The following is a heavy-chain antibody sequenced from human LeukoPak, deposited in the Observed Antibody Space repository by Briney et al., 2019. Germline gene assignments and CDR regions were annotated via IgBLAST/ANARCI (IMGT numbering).Heavy chain of an antibody. V-gene: IGHV4-4*07. CDR1: GGSISSYY. J-gene: IGHJ4*02. CDR2: IYTSGST. Sequence: SETLSLTCTVSGGSISSYYWSWIRQPAGKGLEWIGRIYTSGSTNYNPSLKSRVTMSVDTSKNQFSLKLSSVTAADTAVYYCARDSDDYGDYPHKYYFDYWGQGTLVTVSS. D-gene: IGHD4-17*01. CDR3: ARDSDDYGDYPHKYYFDY.